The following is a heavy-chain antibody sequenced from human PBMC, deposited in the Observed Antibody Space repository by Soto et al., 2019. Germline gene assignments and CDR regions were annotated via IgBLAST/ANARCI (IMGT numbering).Heavy chain of an antibody. D-gene: IGHD3-3*01. V-gene: IGHV1-46*03. CDR3: ARDLRVRRFLEWLHTFDY. CDR2: INPSGCST. CDR1: GYTFTSYY. Sequence: GASVKVCCKASGYTFTSYYMHWVRQASGQGLEWMGIINPSGCSTSYAQKFQGRVTMTRDTSTSTVYMELSSLRSEDTAVYYCARDLRVRRFLEWLHTFDYWGQGTLDTVSS. J-gene: IGHJ4*02.